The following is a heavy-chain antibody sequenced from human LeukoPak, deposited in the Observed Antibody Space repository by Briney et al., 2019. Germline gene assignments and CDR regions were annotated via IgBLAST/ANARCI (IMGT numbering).Heavy chain of an antibody. V-gene: IGHV4-30-4*08. D-gene: IGHD3-22*01. Sequence: PSQTLSLTCTVSGGSISNGDYYWSWIRQPPGKGLEWIGYIYYSGSTYYNPSLKSRVTISVDTSKNQFSLRLSSVTAADTAVYYCARFYYYDSSGYYRKYSWFDPWGQGTLVTVSS. CDR3: ARFYYYDSSGYYRKYSWFDP. CDR1: GGSISNGDYY. J-gene: IGHJ5*02. CDR2: IYYSGST.